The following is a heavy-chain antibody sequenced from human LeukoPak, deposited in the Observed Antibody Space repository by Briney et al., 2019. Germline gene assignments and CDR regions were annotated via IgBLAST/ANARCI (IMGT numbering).Heavy chain of an antibody. J-gene: IGHJ4*02. V-gene: IGHV3-7*01. CDR3: ARSNYYDSSGYPGAFDY. CDR1: GFTFSSYW. Sequence: GGSLRLSCAASGFTFSSYWMSWVRQAPGKGLEWVANIKQDGSEKYYVDSVKGRFTISRDNAKNSLYLQMNSLRAEDTAVYYCARSNYYDSSGYPGAFDYWGQGTLVTVSS. D-gene: IGHD3-22*01. CDR2: IKQDGSEK.